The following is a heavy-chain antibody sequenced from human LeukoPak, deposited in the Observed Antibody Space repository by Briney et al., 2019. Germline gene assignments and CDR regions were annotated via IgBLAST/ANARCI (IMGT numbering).Heavy chain of an antibody. CDR1: GFTVSSNY. J-gene: IGHJ4*02. D-gene: IGHD6-25*01. CDR3: ATPSGGY. V-gene: IGHV3-66*04. Sequence: GGSLRLSCAASGFTVSSNYMSWVRQAPGKGLEWVSVIYSDGNTYYADSVKGRFTISRDNSKNTVYLQMNSLRAEDTAVYYCATPSGGYWDQGTLVTASS. CDR2: IYSDGNT.